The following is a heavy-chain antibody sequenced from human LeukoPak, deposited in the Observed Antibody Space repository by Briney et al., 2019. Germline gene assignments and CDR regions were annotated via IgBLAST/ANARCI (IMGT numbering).Heavy chain of an antibody. D-gene: IGHD3-22*01. CDR2: INHSGST. CDR3: ARSPPPYYYDSSGYPGYFDY. V-gene: IGHV4-34*01. J-gene: IGHJ4*02. CDR1: GGSFSGYY. Sequence: PSETLSLTCAVYGGSFSGYYWSWVRQPPGKGLEWIGEINHSGSTNYNPSLKGRVTISVDTSKNKFSLKLSSVTAADTAVYYCARSPPPYYYDSSGYPGYFDYWGQGTLVTVSS.